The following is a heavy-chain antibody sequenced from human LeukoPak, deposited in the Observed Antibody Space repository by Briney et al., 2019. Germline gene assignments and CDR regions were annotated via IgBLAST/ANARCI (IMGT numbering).Heavy chain of an antibody. Sequence: RPGGSLRLSCAASGFTFSNYWMHWVRHAPGKGLVWVSRMNSDGSSTSYADSVKGRFTISRDNAKNTLYLQMNSLRAEDAAVYYCATVSRSSGRGYFDYWGPGTLVTVSS. CDR3: ATVSRSSGRGYFDY. D-gene: IGHD6-19*01. J-gene: IGHJ4*02. V-gene: IGHV3-74*01. CDR2: MNSDGSST. CDR1: GFTFSNYW.